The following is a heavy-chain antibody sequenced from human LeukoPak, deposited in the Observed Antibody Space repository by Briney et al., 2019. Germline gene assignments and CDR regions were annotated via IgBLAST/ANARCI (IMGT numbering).Heavy chain of an antibody. D-gene: IGHD6-19*01. CDR3: AREEDSSGWGGYFDY. V-gene: IGHV4-4*07. J-gene: IGHJ4*02. CDR2: IYTSGST. Sequence: SETLSLTCTVSGGSISSYYWSWIRQPAGKGLEWIERIYTSGSTNYNPSLKSRVTISVDTSKNQFSLKLSSVAAADTAVYYCAREEDSSGWGGYFDYWGQGTLVTVSS. CDR1: GGSISSYY.